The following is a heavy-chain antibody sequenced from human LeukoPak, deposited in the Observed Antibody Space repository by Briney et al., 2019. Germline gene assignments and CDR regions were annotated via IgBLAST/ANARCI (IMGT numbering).Heavy chain of an antibody. D-gene: IGHD3-10*01. J-gene: IGHJ4*02. V-gene: IGHV3-21*01. CDR2: ISTRSTYI. CDR3: AKVAHYYYGSESYYFFEH. CDR1: GFTFSTYS. Sequence: GGSLSLSCAASGFTFSTYSMNWVRQAPGKGLEWVSCISTRSTYIYYADSVKGRFTISRDNAKNSLYLQMNSLRVEDTATYYCAKVAHYYYGSESYYFFEHWGQGTPVTASS.